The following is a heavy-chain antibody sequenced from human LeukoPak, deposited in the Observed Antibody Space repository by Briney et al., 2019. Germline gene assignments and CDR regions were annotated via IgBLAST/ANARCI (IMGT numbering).Heavy chain of an antibody. J-gene: IGHJ6*03. CDR1: GFTFSSYG. D-gene: IGHD3-10*01. CDR2: ISGSGGSA. Sequence: GGSLRLSCAASGFTFSSYGMSWVRQAPGKGLEWVSAISGSGGSAYYADSVKGRFTISRDNSKNTLYLQMNSLRAEDTAVYYCAEDLELLYSPIDYYYMDVWGKGTTVTISS. V-gene: IGHV3-23*01. CDR3: AEDLELLYSPIDYYYMDV.